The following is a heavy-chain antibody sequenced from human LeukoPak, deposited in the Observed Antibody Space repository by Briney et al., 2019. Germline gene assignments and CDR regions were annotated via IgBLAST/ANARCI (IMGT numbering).Heavy chain of an antibody. CDR3: AREVYSSSKGDAFDI. CDR2: MNPNSGNT. Sequence: ASVKVSCKASGYAFTSYDINWVRQATGQGLASMGWMNPNSGNTGYAQKFQGRVTITRNTSISTAYMELSSLRSEDTAVYYCAREVYSSSKGDAFDIWGQGTMVTVSS. CDR1: GYAFTSYD. D-gene: IGHD6-6*01. J-gene: IGHJ3*02. V-gene: IGHV1-8*03.